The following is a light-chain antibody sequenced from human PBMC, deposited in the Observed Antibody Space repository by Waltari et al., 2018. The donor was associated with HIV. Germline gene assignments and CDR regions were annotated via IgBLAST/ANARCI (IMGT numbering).Light chain of an antibody. CDR1: SSHIGSNT. Sequence: QSVLTQPPSASGTPGQRVTISCSGRSSHIGSNTVNWYQQPPGTAPKLLIYSNNQRPSGVPDRFSGSKSGTSASLAISGLQSEDEADYYCAAWDDSLNGHWVFGGGTKLTVL. CDR2: SNN. J-gene: IGLJ3*02. V-gene: IGLV1-44*01. CDR3: AAWDDSLNGHWV.